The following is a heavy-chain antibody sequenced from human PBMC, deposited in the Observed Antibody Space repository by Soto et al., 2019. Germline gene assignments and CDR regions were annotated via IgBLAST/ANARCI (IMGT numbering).Heavy chain of an antibody. V-gene: IGHV1-69*01. J-gene: IGHJ3*02. D-gene: IGHD3-22*01. CDR3: ARIYDSSGYSAFDI. Sequence: QVQLVQSGAEVKKPGSSVKFSCKASGGIFSSYAISWVRQAPGQGLEWMGGIIPIFGTANYAQKFQGRVTINAYESTSTAYMELSSLSSEDTAVYYCARIYDSSGYSAFDIWGQGTMVTVSS. CDR1: GGIFSSYA. CDR2: IIPIFGTA.